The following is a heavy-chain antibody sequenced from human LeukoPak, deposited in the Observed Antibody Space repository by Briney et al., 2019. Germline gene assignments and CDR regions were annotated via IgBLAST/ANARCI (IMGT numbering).Heavy chain of an antibody. V-gene: IGHV3-48*01. CDR1: GFTFSSYS. J-gene: IGHJ4*02. CDR2: INSVSTI. Sequence: PGRSLRLSCAASGFTFSSYSMNWVRQAPGKGLEWVSYINSVSTIHYADSVKGRFTISRDNAKNSVYLQMKSLRAEDTAVYYCARSVAGSFDYWGQGTLVTVSS. CDR3: ARSVAGSFDY. D-gene: IGHD6-19*01.